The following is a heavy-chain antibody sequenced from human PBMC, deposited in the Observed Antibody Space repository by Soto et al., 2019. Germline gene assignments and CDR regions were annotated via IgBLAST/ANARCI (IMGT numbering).Heavy chain of an antibody. V-gene: IGHV3-73*01. CDR1: GFTFSGSA. J-gene: IGHJ6*02. D-gene: IGHD2-15*01. CDR2: IGSKANNYAT. Sequence: GGSLRLSCAASGFTFSGSAMHWVRQASGKGLEWVGRIGSKANNYATADAASVKGRFTISRDDSKNTAYLQMNSLKTEDTAIYYCTIPFDCSGGSGYSGGYYYYGMDVWGQGTTVTVSS. CDR3: TIPFDCSGGSGYSGGYYYYGMDV.